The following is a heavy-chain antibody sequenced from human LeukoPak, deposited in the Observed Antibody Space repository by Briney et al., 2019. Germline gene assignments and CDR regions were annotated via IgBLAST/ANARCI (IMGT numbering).Heavy chain of an antibody. CDR3: ARAVRGGTTNYYYYMDV. CDR2: TYYRSKWYN. V-gene: IGHV6-1*01. CDR1: GDSVSSNSAA. J-gene: IGHJ6*03. Sequence: SQTLSLTCAISGDSVSSNSAAWNWIRQSPSRGLEWLGRTYYRSKWYNDYAVSVKSRITINPDTSKNQFSLQLNSVTPEDTAVYYCARAVRGGTTNYYYYMDVWGKGTTVTVSS. D-gene: IGHD1-7*01.